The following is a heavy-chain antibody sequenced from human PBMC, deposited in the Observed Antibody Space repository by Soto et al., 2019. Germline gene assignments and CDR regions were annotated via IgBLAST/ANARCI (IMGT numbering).Heavy chain of an antibody. CDR1: GGSISSSSYY. Sequence: SETLSLTCPVSGGSISSSSYYWGWIRQPPGKGLEWIGSIYYSGSTYYNPSLKSRVTISVDTSTNQFSLKLSSVTAADTAVYYCARTACYDILIYWGQGTLVTVSS. CDR3: ARTACYDILIY. D-gene: IGHD3-9*01. CDR2: IYYSGST. V-gene: IGHV4-39*01. J-gene: IGHJ4*02.